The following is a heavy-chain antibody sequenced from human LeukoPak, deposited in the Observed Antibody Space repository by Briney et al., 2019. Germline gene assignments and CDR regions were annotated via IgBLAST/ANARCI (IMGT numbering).Heavy chain of an antibody. J-gene: IGHJ5*02. CDR3: AKDRGSSWYGWFDH. V-gene: IGHV3-21*01. D-gene: IGHD6-13*01. Sequence: GGSLRLSCAAPGITFSNYNMNWVRQAPGKGLEWISSITSSSSYTFYADSVKGRFTISRDNSKNTLYLQMNSLRAEDTAVYYCAKDRGSSWYGWFDHWGQGTLVTVSS. CDR2: ITSSSSYT. CDR1: GITFSNYN.